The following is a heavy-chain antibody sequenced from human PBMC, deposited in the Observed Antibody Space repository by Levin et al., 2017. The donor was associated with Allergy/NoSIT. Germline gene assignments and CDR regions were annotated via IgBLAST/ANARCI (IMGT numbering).Heavy chain of an antibody. CDR2: MNPNSGNT. Sequence: ASVKVSCKTSGYMFTIYDINWVRQASGQGLEWMGWMNPNSGNTGYAQKFQGRVTMTRDTSTSTAYMELSSLRFEDTAVYYCARGPIGSGYWGQGSLVTVSS. J-gene: IGHJ4*02. CDR1: GYMFTIYD. V-gene: IGHV1-8*01. CDR3: ARGPIGSGY. D-gene: IGHD3-10*01.